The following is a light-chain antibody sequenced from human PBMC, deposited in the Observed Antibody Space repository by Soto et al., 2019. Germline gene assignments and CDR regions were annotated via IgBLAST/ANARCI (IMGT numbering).Light chain of an antibody. CDR2: DAS. J-gene: IGKJ1*01. V-gene: IGKV1-5*01. Sequence: DIQMTQSPSSVSASVGDRVTITCPASQSISTWLAWYPQKPGKAPKLLIYDASSLEVGVPSRFSGSGSRTEFTLTISSLQPDDYGTYYCQQYYDFRTFGQGTKVDIK. CDR3: QQYYDFRT. CDR1: QSISTW.